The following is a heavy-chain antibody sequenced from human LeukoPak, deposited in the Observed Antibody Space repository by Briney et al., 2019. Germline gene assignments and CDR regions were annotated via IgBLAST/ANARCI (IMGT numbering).Heavy chain of an antibody. CDR1: GYTFTSYG. D-gene: IGHD6-19*01. Sequence: GASVKVSCKASGYTFTSYGISWVRQAPGQGLEWMGWISAYNGNTNYAQKLQGRVTMTRDASISTAYMELSRLRSDDTAVYYCARERIAVAGTTYYYYYGMDVWGQGTTVTVSS. J-gene: IGHJ6*02. CDR3: ARERIAVAGTTYYYYYGMDV. CDR2: ISAYNGNT. V-gene: IGHV1-18*01.